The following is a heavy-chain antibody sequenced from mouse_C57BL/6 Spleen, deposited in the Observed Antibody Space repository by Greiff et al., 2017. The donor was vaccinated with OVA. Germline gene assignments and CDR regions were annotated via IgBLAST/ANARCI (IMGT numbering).Heavy chain of an antibody. J-gene: IGHJ2*01. CDR3: ARRGLPSWDDFDY. D-gene: IGHD2-10*02. Sequence: QVQLQQSGAELVKPGASVKMSCKASGYTFTSYWITWVKQRPGQGLEWIGDIYPGSGSTNYNEKFKSKATLTVDTSSSTAYMQLSSLTSEDSAVYYCARRGLPSWDDFDYWGQGTTLTVSS. V-gene: IGHV1-55*01. CDR1: GYTFTSYW. CDR2: IYPGSGST.